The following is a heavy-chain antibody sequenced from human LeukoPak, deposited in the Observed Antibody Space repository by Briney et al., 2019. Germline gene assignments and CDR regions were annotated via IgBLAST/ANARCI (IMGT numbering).Heavy chain of an antibody. V-gene: IGHV1-8*01. Sequence: GASVKVSCKASGYTFTSYDINWVRQATGQGLEWMGWMNPNSGNTGYAQKFQGRVTMTRNTSISTAYMELSSLRSEDTAVYYCAICCSSLAPDDYWGQGTLVTVSS. CDR3: AICCSSLAPDDY. CDR1: GYTFTSYD. J-gene: IGHJ4*02. D-gene: IGHD2-2*01. CDR2: MNPNSGNT.